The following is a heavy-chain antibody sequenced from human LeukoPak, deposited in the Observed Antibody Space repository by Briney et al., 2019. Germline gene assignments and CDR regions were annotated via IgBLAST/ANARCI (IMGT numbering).Heavy chain of an antibody. CDR3: ARVRCSSTSCYSQEGFDP. CDR1: GYTFTSYD. D-gene: IGHD2-2*01. CDR2: MNPNSGNT. Sequence: ASVKVSCKASGYTFTSYDINWVRQATGQGLEWMGWMNPNSGNTGYAQKFQGRVTITRNTSISTAYMELSSLRSEDTAVYYCARVRCSSTSCYSQEGFDPWGQGTLVAVSS. J-gene: IGHJ5*02. V-gene: IGHV1-8*03.